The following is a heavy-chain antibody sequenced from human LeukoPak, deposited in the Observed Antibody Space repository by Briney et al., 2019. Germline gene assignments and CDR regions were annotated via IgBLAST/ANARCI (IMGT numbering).Heavy chain of an antibody. CDR2: INHSGST. CDR3: ATSNPRDYGSFDY. D-gene: IGHD4-17*01. CDR1: GGSFSGYY. Sequence: SETLSLTCAVYGGSFSGYYWSWIRQPPGKGLEWIGEINHSGSTNYNPSLKSRVTISVDKSKNQFSLKLSSVTAADTAVYYCATSNPRDYGSFDYWGQGTLVTVSS. J-gene: IGHJ4*02. V-gene: IGHV4-34*01.